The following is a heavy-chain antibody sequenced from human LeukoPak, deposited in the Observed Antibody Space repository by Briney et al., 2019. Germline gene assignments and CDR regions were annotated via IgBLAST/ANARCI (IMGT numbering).Heavy chain of an antibody. CDR3: ARVGGGNSFYYYYMDV. D-gene: IGHD4-23*01. CDR1: GGTFSSYA. V-gene: IGHV1-69*06. Sequence: SVKVSCKASGGTFSSYAISWVRQAPGQGLEWMGGIIPIFGTANYAQKFQGRVTITADKSTSTAYMELSSLRSEDTAVYYCARVGGGNSFYYYYMDVWGKGTTVTASS. CDR2: IIPIFGTA. J-gene: IGHJ6*03.